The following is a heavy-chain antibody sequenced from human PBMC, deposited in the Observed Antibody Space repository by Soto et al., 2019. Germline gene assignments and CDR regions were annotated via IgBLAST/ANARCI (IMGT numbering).Heavy chain of an antibody. CDR3: TRVGYSSRVDFDN. J-gene: IGHJ4*02. CDR2: IRSKANSYAT. V-gene: IGHV3-73*01. Sequence: PGGSLRLSCAASGFTFSGSGMHWVRQASGKGLEWVGRIRSKANSYATAYAASVKGRFTISRDDSKNTAYLQMNSLKTEDTAVYYCTRVGYSSRVDFDNWGKGTLVTVS. CDR1: GFTFSGSG. D-gene: IGHD6-13*01.